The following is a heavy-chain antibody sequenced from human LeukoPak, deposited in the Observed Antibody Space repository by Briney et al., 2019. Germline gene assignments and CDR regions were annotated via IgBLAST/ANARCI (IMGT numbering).Heavy chain of an antibody. D-gene: IGHD2-2*01. CDR3: AFGPGYCSSTSCYRVQIDY. J-gene: IGHJ4*02. Sequence: PSETLSLTCAVSGYSISSGYYWGWIRQPPVKGLEWIGSIYHSGSTYYNPSLKSRVTISVDTSKNQFSLKLSSVTAADTAVYYCAFGPGYCSSTSCYRVQIDYWGQGTLVTVSS. CDR2: IYHSGST. CDR1: GYSISSGYY. V-gene: IGHV4-38-2*01.